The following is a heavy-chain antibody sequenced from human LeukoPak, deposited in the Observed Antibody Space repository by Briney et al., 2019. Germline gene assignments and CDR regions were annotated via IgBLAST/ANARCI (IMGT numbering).Heavy chain of an antibody. J-gene: IGHJ5*02. CDR1: GGSISSSSYY. V-gene: IGHV4-39*07. CDR3: ARGGDSSGSPYNWFDP. CDR2: IYYSGST. Sequence: SETLSLTCTVSGGSISSSSYYWGWIRQPPGKGLEWIGSIYYSGSTYYNPSLKSRVTISVDTSKNQFSLKLSSVTAADTAVYYCARGGDSSGSPYNWFDPWGQGTLVTVSS. D-gene: IGHD3-22*01.